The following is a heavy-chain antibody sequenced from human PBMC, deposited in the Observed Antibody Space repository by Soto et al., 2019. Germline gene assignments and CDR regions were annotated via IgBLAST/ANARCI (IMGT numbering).Heavy chain of an antibody. J-gene: IGHJ6*02. Sequence: PGGSLRLSCAASGFTFSSYGMHWVRQAPGKGLEWVAVIWYDGSNKYYADSVKGRFTISRDNSKNTLYLQMNSLRAEDTAVYYCARVGFDSYGPVGYYGMDVWGQGTTVTVSS. V-gene: IGHV3-33*01. CDR3: ARVGFDSYGPVGYYGMDV. CDR2: IWYDGSNK. D-gene: IGHD5-18*01. CDR1: GFTFSSYG.